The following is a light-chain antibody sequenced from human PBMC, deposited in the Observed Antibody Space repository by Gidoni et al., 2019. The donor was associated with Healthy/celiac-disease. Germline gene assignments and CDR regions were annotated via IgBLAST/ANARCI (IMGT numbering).Light chain of an antibody. V-gene: IGKV1-8*01. CDR3: QQYYSYPLT. CDR1: QGISSY. Sequence: AIRMTHSPSSFSASTGDRVTITCRASQGISSYLAWYQQKPGKAPKLLIYAASTLQSGVPSRFSGSGSGTDFTLTISCLQSEDFATYYCQQYYSYPLTFGQXTKVEIK. J-gene: IGKJ1*01. CDR2: AAS.